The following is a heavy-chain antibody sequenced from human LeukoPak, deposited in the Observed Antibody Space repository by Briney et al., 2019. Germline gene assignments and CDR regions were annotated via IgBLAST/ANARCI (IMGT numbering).Heavy chain of an antibody. CDR3: ARGVWNGGPGAFDI. CDR2: IIPILGIA. V-gene: IGHV1-69*04. Sequence: GASVKVSCKASGGTFSSYAISWVRQAPGQGLEWMGRIIPILGIANYAQKFQGRVTITADKSTGTAYMELSSLRSEDTAVYYCARGVWNGGPGAFDIWGQGTLVTVSS. CDR1: GGTFSSYA. D-gene: IGHD1-1*01. J-gene: IGHJ4*02.